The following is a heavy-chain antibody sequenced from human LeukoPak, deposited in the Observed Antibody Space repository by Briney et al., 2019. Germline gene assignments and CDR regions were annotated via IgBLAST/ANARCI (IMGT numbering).Heavy chain of an antibody. J-gene: IGHJ4*02. V-gene: IGHV3-53*01. CDR2: IYSGGRT. CDR3: ARASRGYSGYFDY. CDR1: GFTVSSNY. Sequence: LGGSLRLSCAASGFTVSSNYMSWVRQAPGKGLEWVSVIYSGGRTYYADSVKGRFTISRDNSKNTLYLQMNRLRAEDTAVYYCARASRGYSGYFDYWGQGTLVTVSS. D-gene: IGHD5-12*01.